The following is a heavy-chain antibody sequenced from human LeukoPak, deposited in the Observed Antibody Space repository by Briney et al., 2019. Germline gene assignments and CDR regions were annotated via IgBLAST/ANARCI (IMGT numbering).Heavy chain of an antibody. D-gene: IGHD6-13*01. CDR1: GFTFSYYF. V-gene: IGHV3-64*04. J-gene: IGHJ4*02. CDR2: ISSNGDTT. Sequence: PGGSLRLSCSASGFTFSYYFMHWVRQAPGKGLEYVSAISSNGDTTYYADSVKGRFTISRDNAKNSLYLQMNSLRAEDTAVYYCARDSGIAAAGRINPFDYWGQGTLVTVSS. CDR3: ARDSGIAAAGRINPFDY.